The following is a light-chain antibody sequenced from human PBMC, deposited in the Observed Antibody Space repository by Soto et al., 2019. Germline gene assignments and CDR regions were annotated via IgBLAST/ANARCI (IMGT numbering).Light chain of an antibody. Sequence: QCALTQPASVSGSPGQSITISCTGTSSDIGAYNFVSWYQQHPGKAPKLMLYDVNIRPSGVSNRFSGSKSGNTASLTISGLQAEDEADYYCTSWTTSTTMIFGGGTKVTVL. CDR3: TSWTTSTTMI. CDR2: DVN. J-gene: IGLJ2*01. CDR1: SSDIGAYNF. V-gene: IGLV2-14*03.